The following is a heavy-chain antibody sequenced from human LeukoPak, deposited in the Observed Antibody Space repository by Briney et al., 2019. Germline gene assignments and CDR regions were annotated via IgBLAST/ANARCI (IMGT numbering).Heavy chain of an antibody. CDR3: AKDGTLDWRTGGSYYGGFDY. J-gene: IGHJ4*02. Sequence: QAGGSLRLSCAASGFTFSSYGMHWVRQAPGKGLEWVAFIRYDGSNKYYADSVKGRFTISRDNSKNTLYLQMNSLRAEDTAVYYCAKDGTLDWRTGGSYYGGFDYWGQGTLVTVSS. CDR2: IRYDGSNK. CDR1: GFTFSSYG. D-gene: IGHD1-26*01. V-gene: IGHV3-30*02.